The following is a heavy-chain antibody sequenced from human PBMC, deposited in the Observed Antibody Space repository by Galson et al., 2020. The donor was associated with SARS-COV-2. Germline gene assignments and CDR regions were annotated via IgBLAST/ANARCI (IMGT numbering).Heavy chain of an antibody. CDR3: ARRIRQAVVFDV. D-gene: IGHD2-15*01. J-gene: IGHJ3*01. V-gene: IGHV1-3*04. CDR1: GYTFSTCA. Sequence: GGSLKISCKASGYTFSTCAIHWVRQAPGQRLEWLGWINTGNGNPKYSQNFQNRVTMTRDTSATTVYLEVTNLKSEDTAIYYCARRIRQAVVFDVWGQGTRVTVSS. CDR2: INTGNGNP.